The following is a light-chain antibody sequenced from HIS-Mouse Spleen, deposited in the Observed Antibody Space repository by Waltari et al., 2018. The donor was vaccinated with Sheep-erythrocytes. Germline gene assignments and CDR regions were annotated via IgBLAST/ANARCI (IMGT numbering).Light chain of an antibody. Sequence: QSALTQPRSVSGSPGQSVTIPCTGTRSVVGGYNYVSWYQQHPGKAPKLMIYDVSKRPSGVPDRFSGSKSGNTASLTISGLQAEDEADYYCCSYAGSYNHVFATGTKVTVL. CDR2: DVS. V-gene: IGLV2-11*01. J-gene: IGLJ1*01. CDR3: CSYAGSYNHV. CDR1: RSVVGGYNY.